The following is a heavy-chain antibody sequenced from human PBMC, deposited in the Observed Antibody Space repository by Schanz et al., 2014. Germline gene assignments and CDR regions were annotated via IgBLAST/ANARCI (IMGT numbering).Heavy chain of an antibody. CDR2: ISSTSTYL. J-gene: IGHJ4*02. Sequence: VQLVESGGGVVQPGRSLRLSCAASGFTFSSYTMKWVRQAPGKGLEWVSSISSTSTYLYYADSVKGRFTISRDNSKNTLHLQMNSLRAEDTAVYYCARRYCSGASCYSSRGPFGYWGQGTLVTVSS. D-gene: IGHD2-15*01. CDR3: ARRYCSGASCYSSRGPFGY. CDR1: GFTFSSYT. V-gene: IGHV3-21*01.